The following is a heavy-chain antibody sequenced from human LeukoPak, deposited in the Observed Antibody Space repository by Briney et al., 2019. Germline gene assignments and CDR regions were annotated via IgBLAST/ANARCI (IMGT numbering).Heavy chain of an antibody. CDR1: GNSFSNYW. CDR3: ARLQAAAGMDV. V-gene: IGHV5-51*01. Sequence: GESLKISCKGSGNSFSNYWIGWVRQLPGRGLEWMGIIYPGDSDTRYSPSFQGQVTISADKSISTAYLQWSSLKASDTAMYYCARLQAAAGMDVWGKGTTVTVSS. CDR2: IYPGDSDT. D-gene: IGHD6-13*01. J-gene: IGHJ6*04.